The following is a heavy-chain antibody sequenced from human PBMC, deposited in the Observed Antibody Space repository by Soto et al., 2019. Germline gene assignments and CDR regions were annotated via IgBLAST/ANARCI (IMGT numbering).Heavy chain of an antibody. V-gene: IGHV4-59*01. CDR1: GGSISSYY. CDR3: ARDGLVPAAINYGMDV. Sequence: SETLSLTCTVSGGSISSYYWSWIRQPPGKGLEWIGYIYYSGSTNYSPSLKSRVTISVDTSKNQFSLKLSSVTAADTAEYYCARDGLVPAAINYGMDVWGQGTTVTVSS. J-gene: IGHJ6*02. CDR2: IYYSGST. D-gene: IGHD2-2*01.